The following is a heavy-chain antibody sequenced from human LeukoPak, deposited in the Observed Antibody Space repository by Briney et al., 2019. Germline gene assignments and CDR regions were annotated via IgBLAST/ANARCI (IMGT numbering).Heavy chain of an antibody. D-gene: IGHD2-2*01. J-gene: IGHJ6*02. CDR2: ISSSGSTI. CDR3: ARDLSYCTITSCSYYYYGMDV. CDR1: GFTFSSYE. V-gene: IGHV3-48*03. Sequence: GRSPRLSCSASGFTFSSYEMNWVRQAPGKGLEWVSYISSSGSTIYYADSVKGRFTISRDNAKNSLYLQMNSLRAEDTAVYYCARDLSYCTITSCSYYYYGMDVWGRGTTVTVSS.